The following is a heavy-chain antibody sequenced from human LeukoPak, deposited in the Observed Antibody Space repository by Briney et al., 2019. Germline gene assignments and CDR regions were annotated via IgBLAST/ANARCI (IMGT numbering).Heavy chain of an antibody. V-gene: IGHV3-30-3*01. J-gene: IGHJ4*02. D-gene: IGHD3-3*01. CDR1: GFTFSSYA. CDR3: AREAVLRFLEWSCGY. Sequence: DPGGSLRLSCAASGFTFSSYAMHWVRQAPGKGLEWVAVISYDGSNKYYADSVKGRFTISRDNSKNTLYLQMNSLRAEDTAVYYCAREAVLRFLEWSCGYWGQGTLVTVSS. CDR2: ISYDGSNK.